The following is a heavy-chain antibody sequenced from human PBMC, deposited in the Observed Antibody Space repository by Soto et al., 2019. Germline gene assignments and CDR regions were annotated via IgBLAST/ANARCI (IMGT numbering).Heavy chain of an antibody. D-gene: IGHD5-12*01. CDR2: INWNGGST. V-gene: IGHV3-20*04. CDR1: GFTFDDYG. CDR3: ATWLRDGWSFDL. J-gene: IGHJ2*01. Sequence: EVQLVESGGGVVRPGGSLRLSCAASGFTFDDYGMTWVRQVPGKGLEWVSRINWNGGSTGYADSVKGRFTISRDNAKNSLYLQMNSLRADDTALYYCATWLRDGWSFDLWGRGTLVTVSS.